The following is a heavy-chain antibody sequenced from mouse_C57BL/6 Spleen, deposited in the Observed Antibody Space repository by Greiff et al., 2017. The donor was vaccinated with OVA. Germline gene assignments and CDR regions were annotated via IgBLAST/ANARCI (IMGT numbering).Heavy chain of an antibody. Sequence: EVKVVESGGGLVKPGGSLKLSCAASGFTFSSYAMSWVRQTPEKRLEWVATISDGGSYTYYPDNVKGRFTISRDNAKNNLYLQMSHLKSEDTAMYYCARDSLTWGQGTSVTVSS. CDR3: ARDSLT. V-gene: IGHV5-4*01. CDR1: GFTFSSYA. CDR2: ISDGGSYT. J-gene: IGHJ4*01.